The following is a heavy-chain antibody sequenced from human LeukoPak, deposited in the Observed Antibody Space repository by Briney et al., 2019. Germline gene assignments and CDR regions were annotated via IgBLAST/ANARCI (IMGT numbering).Heavy chain of an antibody. CDR2: ISGSGGST. Sequence: PGGSLRLSCAASRFTFSSYAMSWVRQAPGKGLEWVSAISGSGGSTYYADSVKGRFTISRDSSKNTLYLQMNSLRAEDTAVYYCAKDYGSWVLYYYFDYWGQGTLVTVSS. D-gene: IGHD6-13*01. CDR1: RFTFSSYA. CDR3: AKDYGSWVLYYYFDY. V-gene: IGHV3-23*01. J-gene: IGHJ4*02.